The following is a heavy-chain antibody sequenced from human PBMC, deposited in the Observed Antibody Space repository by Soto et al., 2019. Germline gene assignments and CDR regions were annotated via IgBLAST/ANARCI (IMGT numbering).Heavy chain of an antibody. CDR2: XDPEDXET. CDR1: GSTLTELS. CDR3: LSAVVAESFDY. D-gene: IGHD2-15*01. Sequence: XSLKVSCKVSGSTLTELSMYWVRQAPGKGLEWMGGXDPEDXETIYAQKLQRXVTMTEDTXTDTEYMELSSLRYEDKDVYYCLSAVVAESFDYWGKGTLVTV. J-gene: IGHJ4*02. V-gene: IGHV1-24*01.